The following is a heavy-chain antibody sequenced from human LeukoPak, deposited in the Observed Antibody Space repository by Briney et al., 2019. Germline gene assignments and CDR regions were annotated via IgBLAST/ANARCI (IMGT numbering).Heavy chain of an antibody. Sequence: ASVKVSCKASGGTFSSYAISWVRQAPGQGLEWMGGIIPIFGTANYAQKFQGRVTITTDESTSTAYMELSSLRAEDTAVYYCARVGIVVVPAAIRVRYYYYMDVWGKGTTVTVSS. CDR2: IIPIFGTA. CDR1: GGTFSSYA. D-gene: IGHD2-2*02. J-gene: IGHJ6*03. CDR3: ARVGIVVVPAAIRVRYYYYMDV. V-gene: IGHV1-69*05.